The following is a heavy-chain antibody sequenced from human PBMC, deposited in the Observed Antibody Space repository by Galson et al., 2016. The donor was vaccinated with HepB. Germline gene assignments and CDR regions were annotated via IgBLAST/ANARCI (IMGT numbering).Heavy chain of an antibody. J-gene: IGHJ4*02. CDR3: ARRTLQPSFDY. CDR2: VYYSGST. Sequence: SETLSLTCTVSGDSISSSSNYWGWIRQSPGKGLEWIGSVYYSGSTYYNPSLESRVTTSVDTSKSQFSLTLSSVTAADTAVYYCARRTLQPSFDYWGQGTPVSVSS. CDR1: GDSISSSSNY. D-gene: IGHD1-14*01. V-gene: IGHV4-39*01.